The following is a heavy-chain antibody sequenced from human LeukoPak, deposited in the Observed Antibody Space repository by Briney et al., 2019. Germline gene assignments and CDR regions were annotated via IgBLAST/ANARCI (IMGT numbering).Heavy chain of an antibody. CDR3: ARDLSATRYFDY. V-gene: IGHV3-30-3*01. J-gene: IGHJ4*02. Sequence: GGSLRLSCAASGFTFSSYAMHWVRQAPGKGLEWVAVISYDGSNKYYADSVKGRFTISRDNSKNTLYLQMNSLRAEDTAVYYCARDLSATRYFDYWGQGTLVTVSS. CDR2: ISYDGSNK. CDR1: GFTFSSYA. D-gene: IGHD3-16*02.